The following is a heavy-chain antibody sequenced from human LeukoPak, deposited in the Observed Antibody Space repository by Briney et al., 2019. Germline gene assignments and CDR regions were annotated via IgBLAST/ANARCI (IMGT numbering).Heavy chain of an antibody. Sequence: PGGSLRLSCAASGFTFSDYWMHWVRQAPGKGLVWVSRINPDGSSASYADSVKGRFTISRDNAKNTLYLQMNSLRAEDTAVYYCAKDRLRLGELSYYFDYWGQGTLVTVSS. CDR3: AKDRLRLGELSYYFDY. CDR2: INPDGSSA. V-gene: IGHV3-74*01. J-gene: IGHJ4*02. D-gene: IGHD3-16*02. CDR1: GFTFSDYW.